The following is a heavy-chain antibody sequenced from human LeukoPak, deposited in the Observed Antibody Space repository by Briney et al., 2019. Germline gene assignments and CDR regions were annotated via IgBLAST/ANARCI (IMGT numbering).Heavy chain of an antibody. CDR3: ARARKAAYYDFWSGYGFDP. V-gene: IGHV1-18*01. D-gene: IGHD3-3*01. CDR2: ISAYNGNT. CDR1: GYTFTSYG. J-gene: IGHJ5*02. Sequence: WASVKVSCKASGYTFTSYGISWVRQATGQGLEWMGWISAYNGNTNYAQKLQGRVTMTTDTSTSTAYMELRSLRSDDTAVYYCARARKAAYYDFWSGYGFDPWGQGTLVTVSS.